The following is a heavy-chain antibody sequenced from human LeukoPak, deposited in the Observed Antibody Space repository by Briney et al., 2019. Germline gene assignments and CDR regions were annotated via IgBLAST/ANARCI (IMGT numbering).Heavy chain of an antibody. Sequence: SVKVSCKASGGTFSGYAISWVRQAPGQGIEWMGGLIPLFGTTNCTRRFQGRITISTDESTTTAYMELSGLTFEDTAVYYCAGGDPFNYYMDVWGRGTTVSV. CDR1: GGTFSGYA. CDR3: AGGDPFNYYMDV. D-gene: IGHD4-17*01. J-gene: IGHJ6*03. CDR2: LIPLFGTT. V-gene: IGHV1-69*05.